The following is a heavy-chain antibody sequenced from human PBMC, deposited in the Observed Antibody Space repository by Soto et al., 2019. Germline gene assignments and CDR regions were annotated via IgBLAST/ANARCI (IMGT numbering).Heavy chain of an antibody. CDR2: IFYDGSNR. Sequence: QVQLMESGGGMVQPGRSLSLSCAASGFNFSTFGMHWVRQAPDKGLAWLALIFYDGSNRHSGDSVKGRLTIYRDNSKNTLYLQMNSLRVEDTALYDCAKEEVRTPSLYAMDVLCQGTTLTVCS. D-gene: IGHD3-10*01. CDR1: GFNFSTFG. V-gene: IGHV3-30*18. CDR3: AKEEVRTPSLYAMDV. J-gene: IGHJ6*02.